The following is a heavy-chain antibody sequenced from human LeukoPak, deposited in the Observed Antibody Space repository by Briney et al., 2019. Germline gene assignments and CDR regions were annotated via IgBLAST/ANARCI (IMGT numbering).Heavy chain of an antibody. CDR2: INGYNGYT. V-gene: IGHV1-18*04. CDR3: ANDQTHRRNYDSSGYQIVTAF. D-gene: IGHD3-22*01. CDR1: VYTFTCYY. J-gene: IGHJ4*02. Sequence: ASVTVSCKSSVYTFTCYYMHWVRQAPAQGLEWMGWINGYNGYTKKAQTLQGRVTMTTDTSTSAAYMSLRSLRADDTAVYYFANDQTHRRNYDSSGYQIVTAFWGQGSLVTVSS.